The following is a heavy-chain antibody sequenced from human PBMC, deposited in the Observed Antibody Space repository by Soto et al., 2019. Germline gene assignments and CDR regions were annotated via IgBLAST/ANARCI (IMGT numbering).Heavy chain of an antibody. J-gene: IGHJ3*02. CDR2: IKSKTDGGTT. V-gene: IGHV3-15*01. D-gene: IGHD2-21*02. Sequence: GGSLRLSCAASGFTFSNAWMSWVRQAPGKGLEWVGRIKSKTDGGTTDYAAPVKGRFTISRDDSKNTLYLQVNSLKTEDTAVYYCTSDNPVTGAFDIWGQGTMVTVSS. CDR1: GFTFSNAW. CDR3: TSDNPVTGAFDI.